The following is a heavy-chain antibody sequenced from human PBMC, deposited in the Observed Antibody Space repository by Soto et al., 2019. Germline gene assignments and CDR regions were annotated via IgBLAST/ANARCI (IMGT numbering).Heavy chain of an antibody. CDR2: FSRTDNTV. J-gene: IGHJ4*02. D-gene: IGHD5-18*01. CDR1: GFMFSDYA. V-gene: IGHV3-48*03. CDR3: ARDTHSSHHSFDY. Sequence: GGSLRLSCAASGFMFSDYAMDWVRQAPGKGLEWVSYFSRTDNTVQYADSVKGRFIISRDNVANSLYLQMHSLTAEDTAIYYCARDTHSSHHSFDYWGQGTLVTVSS.